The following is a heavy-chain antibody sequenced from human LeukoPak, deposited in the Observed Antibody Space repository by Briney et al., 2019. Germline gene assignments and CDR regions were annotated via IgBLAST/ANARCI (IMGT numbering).Heavy chain of an antibody. J-gene: IGHJ6*02. Sequence: GGSLRLSCAASGFTFSSYGMHWVRQAPGKGLEWVAVIWYDGSNKYYADSVKGPFTISRDNSKNTLYLQMNSLRAEDTAVYYCARDAWYQLLSHRGPLDVWGQGTTVTVSS. CDR3: ARDAWYQLLSHRGPLDV. V-gene: IGHV3-33*01. CDR1: GFTFSSYG. D-gene: IGHD2-2*01. CDR2: IWYDGSNK.